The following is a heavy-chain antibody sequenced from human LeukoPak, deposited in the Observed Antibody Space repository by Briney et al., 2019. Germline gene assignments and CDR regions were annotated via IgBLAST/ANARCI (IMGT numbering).Heavy chain of an antibody. V-gene: IGHV3-30-3*01. D-gene: IGHD5-18*01. Sequence: GGSLRLSCAASGFTFSSYAMHWVRQAPGKGLEWVTVISYAESNTYYADSVKGRFTISRDNSKNTLYLQMNSLRAEDTAVYYCTRGVDTPIVAYYFDYWGQGTLVTVSS. CDR2: ISYAESNT. CDR1: GFTFSSYA. CDR3: TRGVDTPIVAYYFDY. J-gene: IGHJ4*02.